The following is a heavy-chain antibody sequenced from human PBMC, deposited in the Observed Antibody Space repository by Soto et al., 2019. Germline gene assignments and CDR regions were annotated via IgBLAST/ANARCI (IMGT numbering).Heavy chain of an antibody. CDR3: ARGPYCGGGSCYRGMDV. CDR1: DGSFSGYY. V-gene: IGHV4-34*01. CDR2: INHSGST. J-gene: IGHJ6*02. D-gene: IGHD2-15*01. Sequence: QVQLQQWGAGLLKPSETLSLTCAVYDGSFSGYYWSWIRQPPGKGLEWIGEINHSGSTNYTPSLKSRVTSSVDTSKNECSLRLSSVTAADTAVYYCARGPYCGGGSCYRGMDVWGQGTTVTVSS.